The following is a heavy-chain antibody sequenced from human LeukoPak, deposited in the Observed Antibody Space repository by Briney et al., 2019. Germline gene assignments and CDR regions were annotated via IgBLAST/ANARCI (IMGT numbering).Heavy chain of an antibody. CDR2: IKQDGSEK. D-gene: IGHD1-26*01. J-gene: IGHJ6*03. CDR3: AKANRYSGSYYVTYYYYYMDV. V-gene: IGHV3-7*03. Sequence: GGSLRLSCAASGFTFSSYWMSWVRQAPGKGLEWVANIKQDGSEKYYVDSVKGRFTISRDNAKNSLYLQMNSLRAEDTAVYYCAKANRYSGSYYVTYYYYYMDVWGKGTTVTVSS. CDR1: GFTFSSYW.